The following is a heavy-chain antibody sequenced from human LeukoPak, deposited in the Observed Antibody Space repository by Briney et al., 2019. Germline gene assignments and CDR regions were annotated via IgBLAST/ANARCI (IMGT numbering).Heavy chain of an antibody. V-gene: IGHV4-4*07. CDR1: GASISSFH. D-gene: IGHD4-11*01. Sequence: PSETLSLTCTVSGASISSFHWSWIRQPAGKGLELIGRIFTSGSTDYNPSLKSRVTISVDKSRNQFSLKLTSVTAADTAVYYCACDSNYTYLGQGTLVTVSS. CDR3: ACDSNYTY. J-gene: IGHJ4*02. CDR2: IFTSGST.